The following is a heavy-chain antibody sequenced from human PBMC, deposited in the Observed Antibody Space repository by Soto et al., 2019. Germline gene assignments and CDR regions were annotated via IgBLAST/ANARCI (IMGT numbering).Heavy chain of an antibody. CDR3: ASAADCSSTSCTPDYYYYMDV. Sequence: QVQLQQWGAGLLKPLETLSLTCAVYGGSFSGYYWSWIRQPPGKGLEWIGEINHSGSTNYNPSLKSRVTISVDTSKNQFSLKLSSVTAADTAVYYCASAADCSSTSCTPDYYYYMDVWGKGTTVTVSS. J-gene: IGHJ6*03. V-gene: IGHV4-34*01. D-gene: IGHD2-2*01. CDR2: INHSGST. CDR1: GGSFSGYY.